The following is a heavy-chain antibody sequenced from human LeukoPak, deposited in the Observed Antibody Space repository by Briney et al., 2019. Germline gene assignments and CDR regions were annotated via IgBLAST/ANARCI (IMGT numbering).Heavy chain of an antibody. CDR1: GYTFTSYD. J-gene: IGHJ4*02. CDR3: ARASKYFDILTGYYRPLYNCEH. Sequence: GASVKVSCKASGYTFTSYDINWVRQATGQGLEWMGWMNPNSGNTGYAQKFQGRVTMTRYTSISTAYMELSSLRSEDTAVYYCARASKYFDILTGYYRPLYNCEHWGQGTLVTVSS. CDR2: MNPNSGNT. D-gene: IGHD3-9*01. V-gene: IGHV1-8*01.